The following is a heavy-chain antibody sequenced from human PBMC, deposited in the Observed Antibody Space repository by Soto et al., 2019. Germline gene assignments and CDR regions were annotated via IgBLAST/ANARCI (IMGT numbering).Heavy chain of an antibody. D-gene: IGHD3-10*01. CDR3: ASDPFYYASGY. Sequence: GGSLRLSCAASGFTFSSYAMSWVRQAPGKGLEWVSAISGSGGSTYYADSVTGRFTISRDNSKNTLYLQMNSLRAEDTAVYYCASDPFYYASGYWGQGTLVTVSS. J-gene: IGHJ4*02. CDR2: ISGSGGST. V-gene: IGHV3-23*01. CDR1: GFTFSSYA.